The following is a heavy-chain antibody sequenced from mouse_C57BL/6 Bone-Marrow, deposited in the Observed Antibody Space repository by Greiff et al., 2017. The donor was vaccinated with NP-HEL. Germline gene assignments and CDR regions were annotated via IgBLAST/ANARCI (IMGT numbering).Heavy chain of an antibody. J-gene: IGHJ3*01. CDR1: GYTFTSYW. Sequence: QVQLQQPGAELVRPGTSVKLSCKASGYTFTSYWMHWVKQRPGQGLEWIGVIDPSDSYTNYNQKFKGKATLTVDTSSSTAYMQLSSMKSEDSAVDYGARVSTMVKWCAYWGQGTLVTVAA. D-gene: IGHD2-2*01. CDR3: ARVSTMVKWCAY. V-gene: IGHV1-59*01. CDR2: IDPSDSYT.